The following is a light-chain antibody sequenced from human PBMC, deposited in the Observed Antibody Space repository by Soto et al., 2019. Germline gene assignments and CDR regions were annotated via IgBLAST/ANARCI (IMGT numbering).Light chain of an antibody. CDR2: GAS. V-gene: IGKV3-20*01. J-gene: IGKJ4*01. CDR1: HSVSCSY. CDR3: QQYGSSPALT. Sequence: EIVLTQSPGTLSLSPGERATLSCRASHSVSCSYLAWYQQKPGQAPRLLIYGASSRATGIPDRFSGSGSGTDFTLTISRLEPEDFAVYYCQQYGSSPALTFGGGTKVDIK.